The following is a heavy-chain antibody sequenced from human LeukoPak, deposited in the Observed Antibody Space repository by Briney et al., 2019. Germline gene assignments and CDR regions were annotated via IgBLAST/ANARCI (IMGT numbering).Heavy chain of an antibody. CDR3: ARDYDGGSYTFDY. J-gene: IGHJ4*02. V-gene: IGHV4-38-2*02. CDR1: GYSISSGYY. Sequence: PSETLSLTCAVSGYSISSGYYWGWIRQPPGKGLEWIGSIYHSGSTYYNPSLKSRVTISVDTSKNQFSLKLSSVTAADTAVYYCARDYDGGSYTFDYWGQGTLVTVSS. D-gene: IGHD1-26*01. CDR2: IYHSGST.